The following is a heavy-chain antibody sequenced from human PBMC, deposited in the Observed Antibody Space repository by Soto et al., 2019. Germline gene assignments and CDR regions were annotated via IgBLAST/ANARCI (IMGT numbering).Heavy chain of an antibody. CDR1: GGTFSSYA. Sequence: QVQLVQSGAEVKKPGSSVKVSCKASGGTFSSYAISWVRQAPGQGLEWMGGIIPIFGTANYAQKFQGRVTITADESTSTAYMELSSLRSEDTAVYYCARYDYGDYVRPRYWSFDLWGRGTLVTVSS. CDR3: ARYDYGDYVRPRYWSFDL. CDR2: IIPIFGTA. D-gene: IGHD4-17*01. V-gene: IGHV1-69*12. J-gene: IGHJ2*01.